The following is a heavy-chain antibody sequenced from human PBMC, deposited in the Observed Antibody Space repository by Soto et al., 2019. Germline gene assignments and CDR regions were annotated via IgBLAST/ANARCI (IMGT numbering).Heavy chain of an antibody. Sequence: SWISKKQGKGLEWIGEVTHSGNSNYNPSLKSRVTLSVDMSRTQFSLRLTSVTAADTAVYYCARGRDFRIRSGNSTWSAPWGQGTLVPGSP. V-gene: IGHV4-34*01. D-gene: IGHD1-26*01. CDR3: ARGRDFRIRSGNSTWSAP. J-gene: IGHJ5*02. CDR2: VTHSGNS.